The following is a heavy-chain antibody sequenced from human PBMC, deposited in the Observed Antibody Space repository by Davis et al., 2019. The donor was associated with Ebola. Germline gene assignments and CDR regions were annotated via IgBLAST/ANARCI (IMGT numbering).Heavy chain of an antibody. V-gene: IGHV1-69*04. CDR1: GGTFSSYA. J-gene: IGHJ5*02. Sequence: AASVKVSCNASGGTFSSYAISWVRQAPGQGLEWMGRIIPILGIANYAQKLQGRVTMTTDTSTSTAYMELRSLRSEDTAVYYCARGAQYQTLLFGYNWFDPWGQGTLVTVSS. D-gene: IGHD2-21*02. CDR2: IIPILGIA. CDR3: ARGAQYQTLLFGYNWFDP.